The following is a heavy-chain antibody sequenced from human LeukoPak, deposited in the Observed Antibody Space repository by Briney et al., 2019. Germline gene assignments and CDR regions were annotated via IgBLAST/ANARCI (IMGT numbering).Heavy chain of an antibody. CDR2: ISYRGST. D-gene: IGHD4-17*01. J-gene: IGHJ4*02. CDR3: ARGTTVTTYADH. CDR1: GGSISSYH. Sequence: KPSETLSLTCTVSGGSISSYHWSWIRQPPGKGLEWIGYISYRGSTTYNPPLKSRVTMSVDTSKNQFSLKLISVTAADTAVYYCARGTTVTTYADHWGQGTLVTVSS. V-gene: IGHV4-59*01.